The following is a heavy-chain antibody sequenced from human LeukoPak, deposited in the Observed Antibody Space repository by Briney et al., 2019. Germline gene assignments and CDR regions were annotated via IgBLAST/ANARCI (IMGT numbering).Heavy chain of an antibody. V-gene: IGHV4-34*01. D-gene: IGHD3-10*01. CDR2: IHHSGGT. Sequence: ETLSLTCAVYGASMIGHYWTWIRPPPGKRLEWIGEIHHSGGTNSNPSLKNRVTMSIDMSKNQFSLKLNSVTAADTAVYFCARATASGSGRAYDRWAQGNLVPVSS. J-gene: IGHJ5*02. CDR1: GASMIGHY. CDR3: ARATASGSGRAYDR.